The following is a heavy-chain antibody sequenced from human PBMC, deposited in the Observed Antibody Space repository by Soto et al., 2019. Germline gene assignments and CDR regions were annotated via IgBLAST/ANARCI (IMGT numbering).Heavy chain of an antibody. Sequence: QVQLQESGPGLVKPSGTLSLTCAVSGGPISSSNLWSWVRQPPGKGLEWIGEIYHSGSTNYNPSLKSRVTISVDKSKNQFSLKLTSVTAADMAVYYCARSRPGSSYFDYWGQGTLVTVSS. J-gene: IGHJ4*02. CDR3: ARSRPGSSYFDY. D-gene: IGHD1-26*01. CDR1: GGPISSSNL. CDR2: IYHSGST. V-gene: IGHV4-4*02.